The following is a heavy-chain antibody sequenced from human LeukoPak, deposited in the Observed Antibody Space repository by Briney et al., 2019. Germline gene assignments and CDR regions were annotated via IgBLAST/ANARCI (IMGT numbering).Heavy chain of an antibody. Sequence: GGSLRLSCAASVFTLSNSAMNWVRQPAGKGREWVSAIRGSGYNTYYAGSVVGRPTTSRHNSKHTPARQMNSLLAEVTSVSYLAKCLPPRSDDYAPFDAWGRGALVTVSS. CDR1: VFTLSNSA. J-gene: IGHJ4*02. D-gene: IGHD3-16*01. V-gene: IGHV3-23*01. CDR3: AKCLPPRSDDYAPFDA. CDR2: IRGSGYNT.